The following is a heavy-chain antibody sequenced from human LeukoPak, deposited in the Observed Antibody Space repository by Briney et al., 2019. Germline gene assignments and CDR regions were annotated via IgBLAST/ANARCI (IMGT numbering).Heavy chain of an antibody. CDR2: ISYDGSNK. CDR1: GFTFSSYA. CDR3: ARDRQWLVLYYFDY. Sequence: PGGSLRLSCAASGFTFSSYAMHWVRQVPGKGLEWVAVISYDGSNKYYADSVKGRFTISRDNSKNTLYLQMNSLRAEDTAVYYCARDRQWLVLYYFDYWGQGTLVTVSS. J-gene: IGHJ4*02. D-gene: IGHD6-19*01. V-gene: IGHV3-30-3*01.